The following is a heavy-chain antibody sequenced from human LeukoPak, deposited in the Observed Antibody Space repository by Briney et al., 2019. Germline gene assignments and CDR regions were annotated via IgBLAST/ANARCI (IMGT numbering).Heavy chain of an antibody. Sequence: GGSLRLSCAASGFTLSNAWMSWARQAPGKGLEWVGRIKSKPDGETADYAAPVKGRFSISRDDSENTLYLQMNSLKIEDTAVYYCSTDPAGRFGTTIFGVVGDYFDYWGQGTLVTVSS. CDR1: GFTLSNAW. V-gene: IGHV3-15*01. CDR3: STDPAGRFGTTIFGVVGDYFDY. D-gene: IGHD3-3*01. CDR2: IKSKPDGETA. J-gene: IGHJ4*02.